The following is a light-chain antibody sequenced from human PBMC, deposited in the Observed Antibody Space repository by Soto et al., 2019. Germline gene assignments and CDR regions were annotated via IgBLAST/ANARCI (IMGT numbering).Light chain of an antibody. V-gene: IGKV1-39*01. CDR2: GAT. CDR1: QNINSY. Sequence: DIRMTQSPSSLSASVGDRVTLTCRASQNINSYLNWYQHKPGRAPKVLVYGATNLPSGVPSRFSVSGSGTEFTFTISSLQPEDVANYYCQQSHNAPLTFGGGTRVE. J-gene: IGKJ4*01. CDR3: QQSHNAPLT.